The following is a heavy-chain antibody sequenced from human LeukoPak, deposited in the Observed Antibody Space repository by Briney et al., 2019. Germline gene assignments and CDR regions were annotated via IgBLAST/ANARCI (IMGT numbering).Heavy chain of an antibody. CDR1: GGSISSYY. V-gene: IGHV4-59*08. J-gene: IGHJ4*02. Sequence: SETLSLTCTVSGGSISSYYWSWIRQPPGRGLEWIGYIFYSGSTNYNPSLKSRVTISVDTSKNQFSLKLSSVTAADTAVYYCARHQGGAYNAYYFDHWGQGTLVTVSS. D-gene: IGHD1-1*01. CDR2: IFYSGST. CDR3: ARHQGGAYNAYYFDH.